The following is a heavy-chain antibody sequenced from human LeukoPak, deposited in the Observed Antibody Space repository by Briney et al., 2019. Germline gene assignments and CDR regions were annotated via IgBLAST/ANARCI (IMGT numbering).Heavy chain of an antibody. V-gene: IGHV3-74*01. CDR2: MNSDGSYT. J-gene: IGHJ4*02. CDR3: ARVIGGSSGYYHFDF. CDR1: GFTFSSYW. Sequence: GGSLRLSCAASGFTFSSYWMHWVRRAPGKGLMWVSRMNSDGSYTNYADSMKGRFTISRDNARSTLYLQMNSLRVEDTAVYYCARVIGGSSGYYHFDFWGQGALVTVSS. D-gene: IGHD3-22*01.